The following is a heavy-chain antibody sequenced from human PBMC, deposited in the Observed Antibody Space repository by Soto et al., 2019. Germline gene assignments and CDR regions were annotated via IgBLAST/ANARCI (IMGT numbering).Heavy chain of an antibody. CDR2: IYYSGST. CDR1: GGSISSGGYY. V-gene: IGHV4-31*03. CDR3: ARRLQLVRGGNWFDP. J-gene: IGHJ5*02. Sequence: TLSLTCTVSGGSISSGGYYWSWNRQHPGKGLEWIGYIYYSGSTYYNPSLKSRVTISVDTSKNQFSLKLSSVTAADTAVYYCARRLQLVRGGNWFDPWGQGTLVTVSS. D-gene: IGHD6-13*01.